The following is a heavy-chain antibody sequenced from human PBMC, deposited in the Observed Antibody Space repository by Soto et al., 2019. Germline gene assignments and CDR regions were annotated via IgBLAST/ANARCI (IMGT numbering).Heavy chain of an antibody. CDR3: ARSGCSNSGNCIDN. CDR2: IYYSGTT. Sequence: PSETLSLTCTVSGGSISSDGYYWSWIRQHPGKGLEWIGYIYYSGTTYYNPSLKSRVTISVDTSKNQFSLKLSSVRADDTAVYYCARSGCSNSGNCIDNWGQGSLVTVSS. J-gene: IGHJ5*02. CDR1: GGSISSDGYY. V-gene: IGHV4-31*03. D-gene: IGHD3-10*01.